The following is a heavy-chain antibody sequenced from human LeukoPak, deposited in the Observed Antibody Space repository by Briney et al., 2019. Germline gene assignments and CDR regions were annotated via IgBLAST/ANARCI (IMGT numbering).Heavy chain of an antibody. CDR3: AKDSLRGTSSYSGYYFDY. CDR2: IYYSGST. Sequence: SETLSLTCTVSGGSISSYYWSWIRQPPGKGLEWIGYIYYSGSTNYNPSLKSRVTISVDTSKNQFSLKLSSVTAADTAVYYCAKDSLRGTSSYSGYYFDYWGQGTLVTVSS. V-gene: IGHV4-59*01. D-gene: IGHD2-2*01. J-gene: IGHJ4*02. CDR1: GGSISSYY.